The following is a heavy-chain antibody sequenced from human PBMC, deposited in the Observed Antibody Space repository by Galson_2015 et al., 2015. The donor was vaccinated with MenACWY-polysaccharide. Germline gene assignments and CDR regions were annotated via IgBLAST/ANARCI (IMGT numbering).Heavy chain of an antibody. D-gene: IGHD1-20*01. V-gene: IGHV4-38-2*01. Sequence: SETLSLTCAVSDYSIRSGYFWGWIRQPPGKGLEWIASIFHSGTTYYNPSLKSRVTISVDTSKNQFSLKLSSVTAADTAVYYCARGRITAIRGIAYGMDAWGQGTAVTVSS. J-gene: IGHJ6*02. CDR1: DYSIRSGYF. CDR3: ARGRITAIRGIAYGMDA. CDR2: IFHSGTT.